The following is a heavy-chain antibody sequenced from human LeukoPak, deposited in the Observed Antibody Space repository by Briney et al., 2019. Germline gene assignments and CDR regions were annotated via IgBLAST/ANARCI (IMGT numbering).Heavy chain of an antibody. J-gene: IGHJ4*02. CDR1: GFTFSSYA. CDR3: AKVAKGNIVVVTALDY. D-gene: IGHD2-21*02. Sequence: GGSLRLSCAASGFTFSSYAMHWVRQAPGNGLEWVAIISYDGSNKFYADSVKGRFTISRDNSKNTLYLQMSSLGPEDTAMYYCAKVAKGNIVVVTALDYWGQGTLVTVSS. CDR2: ISYDGSNK. V-gene: IGHV3-30*18.